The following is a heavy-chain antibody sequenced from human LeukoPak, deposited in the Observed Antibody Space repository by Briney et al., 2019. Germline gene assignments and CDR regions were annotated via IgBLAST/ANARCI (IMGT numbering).Heavy chain of an antibody. Sequence: ASVKVSCKASGYTVTSFDINWVRQATGQGLEWTGWMNLDSGNTGYAQKFRGRVTMTRNTSITTAYMEMSGLRSDDTAVYYCARGYAMDVWGQGTTVTVSS. V-gene: IGHV1-8*01. J-gene: IGHJ6*02. CDR2: MNLDSGNT. CDR1: GYTVTSFD. CDR3: ARGYAMDV.